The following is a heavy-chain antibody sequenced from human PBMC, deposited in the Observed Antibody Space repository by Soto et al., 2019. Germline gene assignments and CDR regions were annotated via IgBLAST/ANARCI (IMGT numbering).Heavy chain of an antibody. J-gene: IGHJ5*02. Sequence: PGGSLRLSCAASGFTFSSYGMHWVRQAPGKGLEWVAVISYDGSNKYYADSVKGRFTISRDNSKNTLYLQMNSLRAEDTAVYYCAKPEGIAVNNWFDPWGQGTLVTVSS. CDR1: GFTFSSYG. CDR2: ISYDGSNK. CDR3: AKPEGIAVNNWFDP. D-gene: IGHD6-19*01. V-gene: IGHV3-30*18.